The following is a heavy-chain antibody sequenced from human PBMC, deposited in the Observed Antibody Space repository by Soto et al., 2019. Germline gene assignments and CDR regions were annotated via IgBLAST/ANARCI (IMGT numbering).Heavy chain of an antibody. J-gene: IGHJ4*02. D-gene: IGHD3-16*01. CDR3: ARHQRDDASRKIDC. V-gene: IGHV5-51*01. CDR2: INPADSDI. Sequence: GESLTISFPGSGDSFTRNWIGWVRQMPGKGLEWMGIINPADSDIKYSPSFQGQVTISADKSIGTAYLQWSSLKASDTAMYYCARHQRDDASRKIDCWGQGTLVPVSS. CDR1: GDSFTRNW.